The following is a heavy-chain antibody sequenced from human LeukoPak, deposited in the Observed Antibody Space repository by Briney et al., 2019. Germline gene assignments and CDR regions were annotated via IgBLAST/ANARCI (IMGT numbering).Heavy chain of an antibody. CDR1: GGSFSGYY. D-gene: IGHD6-6*01. Sequence: SETLSLTCAVYGGSFSGYYWSWIRQPPGKGLEWIGEINHSGSTNYNPSLKSRVTISVDTSKNQFSLKLSSVTAADTAVYYCARGSAYSSSSKWFDPWGQGTLVTVSS. CDR3: ARGSAYSSSSKWFDP. CDR2: INHSGST. J-gene: IGHJ5*02. V-gene: IGHV4-34*01.